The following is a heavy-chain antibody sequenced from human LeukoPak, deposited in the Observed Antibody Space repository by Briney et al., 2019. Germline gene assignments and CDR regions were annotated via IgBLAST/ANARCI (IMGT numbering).Heavy chain of an antibody. CDR2: IIPILGIA. D-gene: IGHD4-17*01. V-gene: IGHV1-69*04. CDR3: ARDSLQANGDRLKPYYYYMDV. Sequence: SVKVSCKASGGTFSSYTISWVRQAPGQGLEWMGRIIPILGIANYAQKLQGRVTITADKSTSTAYMELSSLRSEDTAVYYCARDSLQANGDRLKPYYYYMDVWGKGTTVTVSS. CDR1: GGTFSSYT. J-gene: IGHJ6*03.